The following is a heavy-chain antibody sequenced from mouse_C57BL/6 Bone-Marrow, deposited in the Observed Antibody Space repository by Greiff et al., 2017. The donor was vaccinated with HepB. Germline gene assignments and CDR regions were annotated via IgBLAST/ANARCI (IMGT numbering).Heavy chain of an antibody. CDR2: IDPSDSET. J-gene: IGHJ2*01. V-gene: IGHV1-52*01. CDR3: AGGDYYGSSYIDY. CDR1: GYTFTSYW. D-gene: IGHD1-1*01. Sequence: QVQLQQPGAELVRPGSSVKLSCKASGYTFTSYWMHWVKQSPIQGLEWIGNIDPSDSETDYNQKFKDKATLTVDKSSSTAYMQLSSLTSEDSAVYYCAGGDYYGSSYIDYWGQGTTLTVSS.